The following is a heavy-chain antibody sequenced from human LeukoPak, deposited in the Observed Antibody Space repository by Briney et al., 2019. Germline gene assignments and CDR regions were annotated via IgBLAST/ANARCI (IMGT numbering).Heavy chain of an antibody. CDR2: VYYSGTT. CDR1: GDSISTYY. D-gene: IGHD3-10*01. CDR3: AKDPGRYYGSGSYLDY. Sequence: SETLSLTCTVSGDSISTYYWTWIRQPPGEGLEWIGYVYYSGTTNYNPSLKSRVTISVDTSKNHFSLKLTSVTAADTAVYYCAKDPGRYYGSGSYLDYWGQGTLVTVSS. J-gene: IGHJ4*02. V-gene: IGHV4-59*12.